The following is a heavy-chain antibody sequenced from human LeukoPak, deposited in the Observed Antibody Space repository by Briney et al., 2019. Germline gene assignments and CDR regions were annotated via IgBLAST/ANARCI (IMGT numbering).Heavy chain of an antibody. D-gene: IGHD3-10*01. CDR2: IFYTGSS. CDR1: GGSISSYY. V-gene: IGHV4-59*01. Sequence: SETLSLTCTVSGGSISSYYWSWIRQPPGKGLEWIGHIFYTGSSNYNPSLKSRVTISLDRSKNQFSLRLTSVTAADTAMYFCARAGAWQIDPWGQGTLVTVSS. J-gene: IGHJ5*02. CDR3: ARAGAWQIDP.